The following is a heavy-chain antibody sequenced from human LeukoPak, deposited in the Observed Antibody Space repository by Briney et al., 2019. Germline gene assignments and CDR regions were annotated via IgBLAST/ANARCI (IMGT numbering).Heavy chain of an antibody. CDR3: ARDADPKKRLPGFDP. CDR1: GFTFSSYG. D-gene: IGHD1-1*01. V-gene: IGHV3-33*08. CDR2: IWYDGSNK. Sequence: GGSLRLSCAASGFTFSSYGMHWVRQAPGKGLEWVAVIWYDGSNKYYVDSVKGRFTISRDNSKNTLYLQMNSLRAEDTAVYYCARDADPKKRLPGFDPWGQGTLVTVSS. J-gene: IGHJ5*02.